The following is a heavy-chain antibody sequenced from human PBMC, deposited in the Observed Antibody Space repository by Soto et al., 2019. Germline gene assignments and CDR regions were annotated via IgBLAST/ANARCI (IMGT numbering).Heavy chain of an antibody. CDR2: XKSKTDGGTT. Sequence: EVQLVESGGGLVKPGGSLRVSCAASGFTFINAWMSWVRQAPGKGLEXXXXXKSKTDGGTTAYAAPVKGRFTISRXXXXXXXXXXXXXXXXXXXXXXXXXXXXXXXXXXXXXXSDIWGQGTMVTVSS. CDR3: XXXXXXXXXXXXXXSDI. CDR1: GFTFINAW. J-gene: IGHJ3*02. V-gene: IGHV3-15*01.